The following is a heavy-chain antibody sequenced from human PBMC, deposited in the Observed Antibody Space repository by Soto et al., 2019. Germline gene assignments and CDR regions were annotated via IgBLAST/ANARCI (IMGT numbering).Heavy chain of an antibody. J-gene: IGHJ6*02. CDR3: ARDFQVDKASVKYYYGMDV. D-gene: IGHD3-9*01. V-gene: IGHV3-33*01. CDR2: IWYDGRNK. CDR1: GFTFSIYG. Sequence: GGSLKLSCAASGFTFSIYGMHWVRQAPGMGLEWVAVIWYDGRNKYYGDSVEGRFTISRDNSKNTLFLQMDSLRAEDTAVYYCARDFQVDKASVKYYYGMDVWGQGTTVSVSS.